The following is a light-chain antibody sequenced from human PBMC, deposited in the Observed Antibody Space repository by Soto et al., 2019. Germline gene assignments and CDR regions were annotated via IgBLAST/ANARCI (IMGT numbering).Light chain of an antibody. V-gene: IGLV2-11*01. CDR2: DVS. CDR1: SSDVGGYNY. Sequence: QSALTQPRSMSVSPGQSVTISCTGGSSDVGGYNYVSWYQQHPGKAPKVMIYDVSKRPSGVPDRFSGSKSGNTASLTISGLQAEDEADYYCCSYAGSYTGVFGGGTQLTVL. CDR3: CSYAGSYTGV. J-gene: IGLJ3*02.